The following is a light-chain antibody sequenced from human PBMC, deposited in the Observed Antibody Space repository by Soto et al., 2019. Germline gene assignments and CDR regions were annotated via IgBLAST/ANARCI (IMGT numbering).Light chain of an antibody. CDR2: VNSDGSH. Sequence: QLVLTQSPSASASRGASVKLTCTLSSGHSTYAITWHQQQPEKGPRYLMKVNSDGSHRKGGGIPDRFSGSSSGAERYLTISSLQSEDEADYYCQTWGTGIQVVFGGGTKLTVL. CDR3: QTWGTGIQVV. CDR1: SGHSTYA. J-gene: IGLJ2*01. V-gene: IGLV4-69*01.